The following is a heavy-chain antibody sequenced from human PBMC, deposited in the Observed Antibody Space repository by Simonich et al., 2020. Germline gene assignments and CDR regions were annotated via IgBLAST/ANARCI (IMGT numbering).Heavy chain of an antibody. D-gene: IGHD6-6*01. Sequence: QVQLQESGPGLVKPSETLSLTCAVYGGSFSGYYWSWIRQPPGKGLEWIGEINHSGSTNYNPALNSRVTISVDTSKNQFSLKLSSVTAADTAVYYCARRYYSTSFDYWGQGTLVTVSS. V-gene: IGHV4-34*01. CDR3: ARRYYSTSFDY. CDR2: INHSGST. J-gene: IGHJ4*02. CDR1: GGSFSGYY.